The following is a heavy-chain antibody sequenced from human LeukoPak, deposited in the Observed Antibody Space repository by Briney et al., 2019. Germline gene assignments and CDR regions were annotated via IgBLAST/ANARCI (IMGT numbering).Heavy chain of an antibody. CDR1: GYTFTYHG. CDR2: ISSYNGNT. V-gene: IGHV1-18*01. J-gene: IGHJ4*02. CDR3: ARDRASAGTGGAY. Sequence: GASVTVSCKASGYTFTYHGFSWVRQAPGQGLEWMGWISSYNGNTNYLEKFQGRLTMTTDTSTSTTYMEPRSLTSDDTAVYYCARDRASAGTGGAYWGQGTLVTVSS. D-gene: IGHD6-13*01.